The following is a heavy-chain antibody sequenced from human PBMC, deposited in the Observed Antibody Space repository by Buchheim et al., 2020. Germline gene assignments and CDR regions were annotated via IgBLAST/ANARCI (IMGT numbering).Heavy chain of an antibody. Sequence: QVQLQESGPGLVKPSETLSLTRTVSGGSISSYYWSWIRQPPGKGLEWIGYIYYSGSTNYNPSLKSRVTISVDTSKNQFSLKLSSVTAADTAVYYCARGAYAEGFDYWGQGTL. D-gene: IGHD2-2*01. CDR1: GGSISSYY. CDR2: IYYSGST. J-gene: IGHJ4*02. CDR3: ARGAYAEGFDY. V-gene: IGHV4-59*01.